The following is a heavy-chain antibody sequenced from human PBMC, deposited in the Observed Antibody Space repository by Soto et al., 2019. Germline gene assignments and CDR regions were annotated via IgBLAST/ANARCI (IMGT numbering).Heavy chain of an antibody. CDR2: IYSGGST. J-gene: IGHJ6*02. Sequence: PGGSLRLSCAASGFTFSSNYMSWVRRAPGKGLEWVSVIYSGGSTYYADSVKGRFTISRDKSKNTLYLQMNSLIAEDTAVYYCARDGTREGYYYYGMDVWGQGTTVTVSS. CDR3: ARDGTREGYYYYGMDV. V-gene: IGHV3-53*01. CDR1: GFTFSSNY. D-gene: IGHD1-7*01.